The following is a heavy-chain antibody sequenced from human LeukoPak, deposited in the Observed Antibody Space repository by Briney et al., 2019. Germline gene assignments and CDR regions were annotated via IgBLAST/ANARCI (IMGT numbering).Heavy chain of an antibody. Sequence: ASVKVSCKASGYSFTSYYMHWVRQAPGQGLEWMGIINPSGSSTSYAQKFQGRVTMTRDTSTSTVYMELSSLRSEDTAVYYCAADLPNYYDRRYFQHWGQGTLVTVSS. CDR1: GYSFTSYY. J-gene: IGHJ1*01. CDR2: INPSGSST. CDR3: AADLPNYYDRRYFQH. D-gene: IGHD3-22*01. V-gene: IGHV1-46*01.